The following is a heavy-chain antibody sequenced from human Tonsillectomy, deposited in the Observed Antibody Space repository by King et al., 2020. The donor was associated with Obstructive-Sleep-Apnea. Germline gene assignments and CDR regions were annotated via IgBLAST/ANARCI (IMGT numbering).Heavy chain of an antibody. D-gene: IGHD1-26*01. J-gene: IGHJ4*02. CDR1: GFTFSSYA. CDR3: ARDWAGGSHFDYFGY. CDR2: ISFDGTNK. V-gene: IGHV3-30-3*01. Sequence: HVQLVESGGGVVQPGRSLRLSCAASGFTFSSYAMHWVRQAPVKGLEWVALISFDGTNKYYADSVKGRFTISRDNSKNTLYLQMNSLRAEDTAFYYCARDWAGGSHFDYFGYWGQGTLVTVSS.